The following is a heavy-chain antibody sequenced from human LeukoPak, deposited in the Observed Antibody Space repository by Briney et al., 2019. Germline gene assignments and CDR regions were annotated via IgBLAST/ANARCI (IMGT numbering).Heavy chain of an antibody. Sequence: SETLSLTCTVSGGSISSYYWSWIRQPPGKGLEWIGYIYYSGSTNYNPSLKSRVTISVDTSKNQFSLKLSSVTAADTAVYYCARVGWELLPYYYYMDVWGKGTTVTVSS. CDR1: GGSISSYY. J-gene: IGHJ6*03. CDR3: ARVGWELLPYYYYMDV. CDR2: IYYSGST. D-gene: IGHD1-26*01. V-gene: IGHV4-59*01.